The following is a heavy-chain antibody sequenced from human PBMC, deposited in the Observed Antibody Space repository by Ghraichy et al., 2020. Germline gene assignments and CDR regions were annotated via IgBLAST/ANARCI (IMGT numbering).Heavy chain of an antibody. V-gene: IGHV4-4*07. J-gene: IGHJ5*02. CDR1: GGSISSYY. Sequence: SQTLSLTCTVSGGSISSYYWSWIRQPAGKGLEWIGRIYTSGSTNYNPSLKSRVTMSVDTSKNQFSLKLSSVTAADTAVYYCARDDYGGPKRSRGFDPWGQGTLVTVSS. CDR2: IYTSGST. D-gene: IGHD4-23*01. CDR3: ARDDYGGPKRSRGFDP.